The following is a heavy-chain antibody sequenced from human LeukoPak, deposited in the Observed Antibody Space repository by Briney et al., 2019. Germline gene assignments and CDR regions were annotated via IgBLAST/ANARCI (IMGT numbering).Heavy chain of an antibody. Sequence: ASVKVSCKASGYTFTSYGISWVRQAPGQGLEWMGWINPNSGGTNYAQKFQGRVTMTRDTSTSTVYMELSSLRSEDTAVYYCAKDLYHRYYHNSGHAFDYWGQGTLVTVSS. CDR1: GYTFTSYG. CDR3: AKDLYHRYYHNSGHAFDY. J-gene: IGHJ4*02. CDR2: INPNSGGT. D-gene: IGHD3-22*01. V-gene: IGHV1-2*02.